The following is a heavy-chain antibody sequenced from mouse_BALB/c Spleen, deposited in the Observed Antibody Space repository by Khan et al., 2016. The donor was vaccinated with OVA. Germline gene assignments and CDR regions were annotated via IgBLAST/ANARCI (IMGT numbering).Heavy chain of an antibody. J-gene: IGHJ2*01. CDR1: GYSITSGYA. CDR2: ISYSGVT. CDR3: ERGNYYGYYFDY. D-gene: IGHD1-1*01. Sequence: QLEESGPGLVKPSQSLSLTCTVTGYSITSGYAWNWIRQFPGNKLEWMGYISYSGVTSYTPSLKSRISITRDTSKNQFFLQLNSVTTEDTATYYCERGNYYGYYFDYGGQGTTLTVSS. V-gene: IGHV3-2*02.